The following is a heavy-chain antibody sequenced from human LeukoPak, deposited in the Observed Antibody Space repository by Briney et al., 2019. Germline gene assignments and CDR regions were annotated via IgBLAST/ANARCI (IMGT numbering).Heavy chain of an antibody. J-gene: IGHJ5*02. D-gene: IGHD1-14*01. CDR1: GFTFSSYS. CDR2: ISSSSSYI. V-gene: IGHV3-21*01. CDR3: ARGGTRWSDPPNWFDP. Sequence: KPGGSLRLSCAASGFTFSSYSMNWVRQAPGKGLEWVSSISSSSSYIYYADSVKGRFTISRDNAKNSLYLQMNSLRAEDTAVYYCARGGTRWSDPPNWFDPWGQGTPVTVSS.